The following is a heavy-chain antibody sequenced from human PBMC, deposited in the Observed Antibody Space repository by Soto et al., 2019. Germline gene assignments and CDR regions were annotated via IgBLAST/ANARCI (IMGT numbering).Heavy chain of an antibody. CDR1: GFTFSSYA. CDR3: AKGNSWSPALVLDI. V-gene: IGHV3-23*01. CDR2: ISGSGGST. J-gene: IGHJ3*02. Sequence: EVQLLESGGGLVQPGVSLRLSCAASGFTFSSYAMNWVRQAPGKGLEWVSAISGSGGSTYYADSVKGRFTISRDSSKNTLYLQMNSLRAEDTAVYYCAKGNSWSPALVLDIWGQGTMVTVSS. D-gene: IGHD1-7*01.